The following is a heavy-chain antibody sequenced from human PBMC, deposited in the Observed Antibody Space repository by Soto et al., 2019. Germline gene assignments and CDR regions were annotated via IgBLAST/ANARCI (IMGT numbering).Heavy chain of an antibody. CDR1: GFTFTKAY. D-gene: IGHD3-16*02. CDR3: ATGGGYPGGNFYGAY. Sequence: EVQLVESGGGLVEPGGSIRLSCVASGFTFTKAYMTWVRQAPGKGLEWVGRIKGSHAGGTTDYATSVKGRFTISRDDSTNTLYLQMNSLKTEDTSVYYCATGGGYPGGNFYGAYWGQGTLVTVSS. V-gene: IGHV3-15*01. J-gene: IGHJ4*02. CDR2: IKGSHAGGTT.